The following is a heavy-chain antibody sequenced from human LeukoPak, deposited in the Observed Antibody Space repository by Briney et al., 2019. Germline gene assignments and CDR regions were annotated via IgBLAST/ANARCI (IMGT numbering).Heavy chain of an antibody. J-gene: IGHJ4*02. Sequence: SETLSLTCTVSGGSISSYYWSWIRQPAGKGLKWIGRIYTSGSTNYNPSLKSRVTISVDKSKNQFSLKRSSVTAADTAVYYCARGYSSSWYSDYWGQGTLVTVSS. D-gene: IGHD6-13*01. CDR1: GGSISSYY. CDR3: ARGYSSSWYSDY. V-gene: IGHV4-4*07. CDR2: IYTSGST.